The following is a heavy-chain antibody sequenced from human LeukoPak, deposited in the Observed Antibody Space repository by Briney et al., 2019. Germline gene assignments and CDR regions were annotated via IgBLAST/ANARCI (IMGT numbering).Heavy chain of an antibody. D-gene: IGHD3-10*01. Sequence: GASVKVSCKASGGTFSSYAISWVRQAPGQGLEWMGGIIPIFGTANYAQKFQGRVTITADESTSTAYMELSSLRSEDTAVYYCARYRNYYDSGNYGRFDYWGQGILVTVSS. CDR2: IIPIFGTA. J-gene: IGHJ4*02. V-gene: IGHV1-69*13. CDR3: ARYRNYYDSGNYGRFDY. CDR1: GGTFSSYA.